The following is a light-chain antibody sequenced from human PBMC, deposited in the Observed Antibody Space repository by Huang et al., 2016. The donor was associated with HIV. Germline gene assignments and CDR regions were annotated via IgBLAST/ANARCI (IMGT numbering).Light chain of an antibody. CDR3: QQYFSPLRT. Sequence: DIQMTQSPSSLSAYVGDRVTITCRASQGIADSLAWYQHKEGKPPNLLVYVASGLESGVPSRFRGSGSETDFTLTISSLQPEDSATYYCQQYFSPLRTFGQGTKVEIK. CDR2: VAS. V-gene: IGKV1-NL1*01. J-gene: IGKJ1*01. CDR1: QGIADS.